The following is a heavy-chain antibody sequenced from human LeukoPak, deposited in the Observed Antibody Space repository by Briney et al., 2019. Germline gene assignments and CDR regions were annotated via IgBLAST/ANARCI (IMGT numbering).Heavy chain of an antibody. CDR3: ARLGDQYSSSFNWFDP. J-gene: IGHJ5*02. CDR2: IYYSGST. V-gene: IGHV4-59*08. D-gene: IGHD6-13*01. Sequence: SETLSLTCTVSGGSISSYYWSWIRQPPGKGLEWIGYIYYSGSTNYNPSLKSRVTISVDTSKNQFSLKLSSVTAADTPVYYCARLGDQYSSSFNWFDPWGQGTLVTVSS. CDR1: GGSISSYY.